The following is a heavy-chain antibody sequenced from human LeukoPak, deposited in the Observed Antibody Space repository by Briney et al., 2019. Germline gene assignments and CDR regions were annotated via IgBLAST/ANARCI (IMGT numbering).Heavy chain of an antibody. V-gene: IGHV4-59*08. CDR1: GGSFSGYY. CDR2: ISDIGSI. D-gene: IGHD2/OR15-2a*01. CDR3: AGHHPRNTVDF. Sequence: SETLSLTCAVYGGSFSGYYWRWIRQPPGKGLEWIAYISDIGSINYNPSLKSRVTISLDTSKTQFSLKLSSVPAADTAVYYCAGHHPRNTVDFWGQGTLVTVSS. J-gene: IGHJ4*02.